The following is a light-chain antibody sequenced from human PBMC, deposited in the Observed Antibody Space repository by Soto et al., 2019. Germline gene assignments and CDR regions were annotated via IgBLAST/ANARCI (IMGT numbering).Light chain of an antibody. CDR1: SRDVGSYNY. J-gene: IGLJ3*02. CDR3: SSYSKSSSVL. CDR2: DVS. V-gene: IGLV2-14*03. Sequence: QSALIQPASVSASPGQSITISYTGTSRDVGSYNYVSWYQHIPGKAPKLILFDVSTRPSGVPDRFSGSKSGNAASLIISGLQPEDEADYYCSSYSKSSSVLFGGGTKVTVL.